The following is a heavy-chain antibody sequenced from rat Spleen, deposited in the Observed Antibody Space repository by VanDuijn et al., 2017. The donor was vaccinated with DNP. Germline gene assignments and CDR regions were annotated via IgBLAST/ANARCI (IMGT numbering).Heavy chain of an antibody. CDR2: ISSGGGT. CDR3: AIDNDYTWFAY. Sequence: QVQLKESGPGLVQPSQTLSLTCTVSGFSLTSYTVSWVRQPPGKGLEWIATISSGGGTYSNSALKSRLSISRDTTKSQVCLKMNSMQTEDTAVYFRAIDNDYTWFAYWGQGTLVTVSS. J-gene: IGHJ3*01. D-gene: IGHD1-10*01. V-gene: IGHV2-6*01. CDR1: GFSLTSYT.